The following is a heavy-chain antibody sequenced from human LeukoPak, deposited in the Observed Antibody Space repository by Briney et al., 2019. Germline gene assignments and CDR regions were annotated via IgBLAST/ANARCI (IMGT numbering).Heavy chain of an antibody. J-gene: IGHJ4*02. CDR3: ASSIAVAGTEFDY. V-gene: IGHV1-8*01. CDR1: GYTFTSYD. Sequence: ASVKLSCNASGYTFTSYDINGVRQATGQGLEWRVWMNPNSGNTGYAQKFQGRVTMTRNTSISTAYMELSSLRSEDTAVYYCASSIAVAGTEFDYWGQGTLVTVSS. CDR2: MNPNSGNT. D-gene: IGHD6-19*01.